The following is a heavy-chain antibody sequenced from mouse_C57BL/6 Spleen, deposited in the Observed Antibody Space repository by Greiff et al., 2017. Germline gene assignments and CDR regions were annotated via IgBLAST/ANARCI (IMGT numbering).Heavy chain of an antibody. J-gene: IGHJ3*01. Sequence: EVQLQESGPGMVKPSQSLSLTCTVTGYSITSGYDWHWIRHFPGNKLEWMGYISYSGSTNYNPSLKSRISITHDTSNNHFFLKLNSVTTEDTATYYCARGDYSNSFAYWGQGTLVTVSA. D-gene: IGHD2-5*01. CDR1: GYSITSGYD. V-gene: IGHV3-1*01. CDR3: ARGDYSNSFAY. CDR2: ISYSGST.